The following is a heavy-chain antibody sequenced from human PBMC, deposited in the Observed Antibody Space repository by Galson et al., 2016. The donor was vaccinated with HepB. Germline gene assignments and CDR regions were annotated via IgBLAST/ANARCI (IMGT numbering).Heavy chain of an antibody. CDR3: ARDCSSTSRYDYYFYMDV. J-gene: IGHJ6*03. D-gene: IGHD2-2*01. Sequence: CAISGDSVSNNIAAWNWIRQSPSRGLEWLGRAYYRSDWYNDYAGSVRSRITINPDTSNNQFSLNLTSVNAADTAVYFCARDCSSTSRYDYYFYMDVWGRGTTVTVSS. V-gene: IGHV6-1*01. CDR2: AYYRSDWYN. CDR1: GDSVSNNIAA.